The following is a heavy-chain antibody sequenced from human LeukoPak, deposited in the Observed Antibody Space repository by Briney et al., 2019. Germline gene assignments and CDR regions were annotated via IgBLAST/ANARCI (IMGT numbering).Heavy chain of an antibody. CDR2: IYYSGST. J-gene: IGHJ4*02. D-gene: IGHD6-19*01. CDR1: GGSINSSSYY. V-gene: IGHV4-39*01. Sequence: PSETLSLTCTVSGGSINSSSYYWGWIRQPPGKGLEWIGSIYYSGSTYYNPSLKSRVTISVDTSKNQFSLKLSSVTAADTAVYYCARLGIAVGYFDYWGQETLVTVSS. CDR3: ARLGIAVGYFDY.